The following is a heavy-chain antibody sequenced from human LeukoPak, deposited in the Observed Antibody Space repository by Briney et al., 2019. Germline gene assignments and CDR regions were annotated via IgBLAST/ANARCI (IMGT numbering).Heavy chain of an antibody. J-gene: IGHJ3*02. CDR3: SSLDAYAFDI. Sequence: GGSLRLSCAASGFTFSSYAMSWVRQAPGKGLEWVSTISGSGGSTYYADFVKGRFTLSRDNSKNTLYLQMNSLRAEDTAVYYCSSLDAYAFDIWSQGTMVTVSS. CDR2: ISGSGGST. CDR1: GFTFSSYA. V-gene: IGHV3-23*01. D-gene: IGHD3-16*02.